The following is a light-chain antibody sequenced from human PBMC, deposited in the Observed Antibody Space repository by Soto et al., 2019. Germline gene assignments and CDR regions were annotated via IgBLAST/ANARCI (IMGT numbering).Light chain of an antibody. Sequence: QSVLTQPPSVSAAPGQTVTISCSGSSSNIGNNYVSWYQQLPGTAPKLLIYENNKRPSGIPDRFSGSKSGTSATLGITGLQTGDEADYYCGTWDSSLLWVFGGGTKLTVL. J-gene: IGLJ3*02. V-gene: IGLV1-51*02. CDR2: ENN. CDR1: SSNIGNNY. CDR3: GTWDSSLLWV.